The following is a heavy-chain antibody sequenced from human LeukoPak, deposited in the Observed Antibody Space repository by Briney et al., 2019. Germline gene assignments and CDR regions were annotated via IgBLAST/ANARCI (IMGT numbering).Heavy chain of an antibody. Sequence: PGGSLRLSCAASGFTFSSYEMNWVRQAPGKGLGWVSYISSSGSTIYYADSVKGRFTISRDNAKNSLYLQMNSLRAEDTAVYYCTIVNPDYGDYVVDYWGQGTLVTVSS. CDR1: GFTFSSYE. CDR3: TIVNPDYGDYVVDY. V-gene: IGHV3-48*03. D-gene: IGHD4-17*01. J-gene: IGHJ4*02. CDR2: ISSSGSTI.